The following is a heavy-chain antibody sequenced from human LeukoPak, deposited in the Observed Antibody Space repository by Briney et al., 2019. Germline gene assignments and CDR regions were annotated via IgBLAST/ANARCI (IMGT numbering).Heavy chain of an antibody. CDR3: ARGLGVMITFGGVIAPYYFDY. D-gene: IGHD3-16*02. CDR2: ISYDGSNK. J-gene: IGHJ4*02. V-gene: IGHV3-30*03. CDR1: GFTFSSYG. Sequence: GGSLRLSCAASGFTFSSYGMHWVRQAPGKGLEWVAVISYDGSNKYYADSVKGRFTISRDNSKNTLYLQMNSLRAEDTAVYYCARGLGVMITFGGVIAPYYFDYWGQGTLVTVSS.